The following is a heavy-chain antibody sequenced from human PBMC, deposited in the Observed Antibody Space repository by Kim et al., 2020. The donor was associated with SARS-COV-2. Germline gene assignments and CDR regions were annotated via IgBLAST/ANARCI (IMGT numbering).Heavy chain of an antibody. V-gene: IGHV3-30*04. CDR3: AREEGRYSSSWYLYYYGMDV. D-gene: IGHD6-13*01. Sequence: GGSLRLSCAASGFTFSSYAMHWVRQAPGKGLEWVAVISYDGSNKYYADSVKGRFTISRDNSKNTLYLQMNSLRAEDTAVYYCAREEGRYSSSWYLYYYGMDVCGQGTTVTVSS. CDR2: ISYDGSNK. J-gene: IGHJ6*02. CDR1: GFTFSSYA.